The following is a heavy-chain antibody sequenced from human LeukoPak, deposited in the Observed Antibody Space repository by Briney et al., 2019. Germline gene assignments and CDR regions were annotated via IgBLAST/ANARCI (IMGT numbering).Heavy chain of an antibody. Sequence: GGSLRLSCEASGFTFSSYTMNWVRQAPGKGLEWVSTISGSGDTTYYADSVKGRFTISRDNSKNTLYLQMNSLRAEDTAVYYCSKLSGDSSGIPYWGQGTLVTVSS. V-gene: IGHV3-23*01. CDR1: GFTFSSYT. CDR2: ISGSGDTT. D-gene: IGHD3-22*01. J-gene: IGHJ4*02. CDR3: SKLSGDSSGIPY.